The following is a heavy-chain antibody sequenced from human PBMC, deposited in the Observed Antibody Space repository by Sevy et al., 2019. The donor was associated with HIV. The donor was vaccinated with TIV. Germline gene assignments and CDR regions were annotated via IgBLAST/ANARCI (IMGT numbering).Heavy chain of an antibody. Sequence: GGSLRLSCAASGFTFSTYWMHWVRQAPGKGLEWVSHINSDGSTTKYADSVQGRFTISRDNAENTLYLQMNSLRPEETAVYYCARPKAGTIFGEFKHWGQGSLVTVSS. D-gene: IGHD3-3*01. CDR2: INSDGSTT. CDR1: GFTFSTYW. V-gene: IGHV3-74*01. CDR3: ARPKAGTIFGEFKH. J-gene: IGHJ1*01.